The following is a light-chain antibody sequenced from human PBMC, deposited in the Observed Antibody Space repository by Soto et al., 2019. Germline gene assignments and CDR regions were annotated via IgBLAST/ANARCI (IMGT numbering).Light chain of an antibody. CDR3: QHYNCYSDA. Sequence: MYLSLSTVSGYERDRVTITCRASQTISSWLAWYQQKPGKAPKLLIYKASTLKSGVPSRFSGSGSGTEFTLTISSLQPDDFATYYCQHYNCYSDAFGLWAMV. V-gene: IGKV1-5*03. CDR1: QTISSW. CDR2: KAS. J-gene: IGKJ1*01.